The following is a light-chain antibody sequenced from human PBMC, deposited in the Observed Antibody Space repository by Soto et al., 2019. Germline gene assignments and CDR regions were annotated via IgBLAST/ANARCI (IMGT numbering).Light chain of an antibody. Sequence: IVLTQSPDTLSLSTGERATLSCRASQSVSSSYLAWYQQKPGQAPRLLVYGASNRATGIPDRFSGSGSGTDFTLTISRLEPEDFAVYYCQQYGSSGTFGQGTKVDIK. CDR3: QQYGSSGT. J-gene: IGKJ1*01. CDR1: QSVSSSY. V-gene: IGKV3-20*01. CDR2: GAS.